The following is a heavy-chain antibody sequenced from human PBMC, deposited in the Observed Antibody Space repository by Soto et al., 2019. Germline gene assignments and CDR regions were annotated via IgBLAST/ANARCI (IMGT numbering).Heavy chain of an antibody. V-gene: IGHV3-64*01. Sequence: GGSLRLSCAASGFTFSSYAMHWVRQAPGKGLEYVSAISSNGGSTYYANSVKGRFTISRDNSKNTLYLQMGSLRAEDMAVYYCARDQAHYGGDYADDAFDIWGQGTMVTVSS. CDR2: ISSNGGST. CDR1: GFTFSSYA. D-gene: IGHD4-17*01. J-gene: IGHJ3*02. CDR3: ARDQAHYGGDYADDAFDI.